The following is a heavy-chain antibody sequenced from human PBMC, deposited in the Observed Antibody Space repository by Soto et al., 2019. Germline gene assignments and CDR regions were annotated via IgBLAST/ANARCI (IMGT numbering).Heavy chain of an antibody. CDR2: VSDNGGRT. Sequence: GGSLRLSCAASGFTFSSYAMSWVRQAPGKGLEWVSIVSDNGGRTYNADSVKGRFTITRDNSKNTLYLQMNSLRAEDTAVYYCVGGAATLSYFQHWGQGTLVTVSS. CDR3: VGGAATLSYFQH. J-gene: IGHJ1*01. CDR1: GFTFSSYA. V-gene: IGHV3-23*01. D-gene: IGHD2-15*01.